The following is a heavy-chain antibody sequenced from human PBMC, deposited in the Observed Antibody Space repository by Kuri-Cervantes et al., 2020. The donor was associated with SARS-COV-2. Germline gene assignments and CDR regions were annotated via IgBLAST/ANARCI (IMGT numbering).Heavy chain of an antibody. V-gene: IGHV3-74*01. Sequence: GRPLRLSVAAPGFTFSGHWIHGVRQAPGKGLVWAPRLNPYGSYTNNADSVKGRFTLSRDNAKNMLFLQMNSLRAEDTAVYYCVREGDHWNFDYWGQGTLVTVSS. CDR3: VREGDHWNFDY. CDR1: GFTFSGHW. D-gene: IGHD1-1*01. CDR2: LNPYGSYT. J-gene: IGHJ4*02.